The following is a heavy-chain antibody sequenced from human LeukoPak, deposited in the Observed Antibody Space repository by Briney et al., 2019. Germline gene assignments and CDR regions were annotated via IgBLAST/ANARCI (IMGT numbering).Heavy chain of an antibody. Sequence: AGGSLRLSCAASGFTLSSYSMNWVRQAPGKGLEWVAYISSSRTSIYYADSVKGRFTISRDNSKNTLYLQMNSLRAEDTAVYYCAKAGRAAAQYYFDYWGQGTLVTVSS. D-gene: IGHD6-13*01. CDR3: AKAGRAAAQYYFDY. V-gene: IGHV3-48*01. CDR1: GFTLSSYS. J-gene: IGHJ4*02. CDR2: ISSSRTSI.